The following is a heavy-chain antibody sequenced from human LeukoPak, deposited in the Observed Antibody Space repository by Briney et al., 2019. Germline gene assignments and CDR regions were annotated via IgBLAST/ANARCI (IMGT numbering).Heavy chain of an antibody. CDR1: GGSISSGGYY. CDR2: IYYSGNT. CDR3: ARDSVRGVIGFDY. V-gene: IGHV4-31*03. J-gene: IGHJ4*02. Sequence: SETLSLTCTVSGGSISSGGYYWSWIRQHPGKGLEWIGYIYYSGNTYYNPSLKSRVTISVDTSKNQFSLKLSSVTAADTAVYYCARDSVRGVIGFDYWGQGTLVTVSS. D-gene: IGHD3-10*01.